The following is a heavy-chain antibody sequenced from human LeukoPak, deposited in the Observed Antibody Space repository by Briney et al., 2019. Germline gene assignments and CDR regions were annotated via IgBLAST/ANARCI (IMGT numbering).Heavy chain of an antibody. CDR3: ARGQYSSTTYYFDS. V-gene: IGHV3-7*03. Sequence: GGSLRLSCAASGFTFSSSWMSWVRQAPGKGLEWVANIKKDGSETYYVDSVKGRFTISRDNAKNSLYLQMNSLRAEDMAIYYCARGQYSSTTYYFDSWGQGTLVTVPS. CDR2: IKKDGSET. CDR1: GFTFSSSW. D-gene: IGHD6-13*01. J-gene: IGHJ4*02.